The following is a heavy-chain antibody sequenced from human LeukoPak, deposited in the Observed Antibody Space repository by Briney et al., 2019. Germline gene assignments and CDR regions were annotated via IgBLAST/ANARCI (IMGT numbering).Heavy chain of an antibody. CDR3: GRGFSNWSLDY. CDR1: GFTFSSYA. Sequence: QPGGSLRLSCAASGFTFSSYAIHWVRLAPGKGLEWVAVIAIDGINKYYADSVKGRVTLSRDNSKNTVYLQMSSLRVADTGVYYCGRGFSNWSLDYWGQGTLITVSS. D-gene: IGHD6-13*01. CDR2: IAIDGINK. V-gene: IGHV3-30-3*01. J-gene: IGHJ4*02.